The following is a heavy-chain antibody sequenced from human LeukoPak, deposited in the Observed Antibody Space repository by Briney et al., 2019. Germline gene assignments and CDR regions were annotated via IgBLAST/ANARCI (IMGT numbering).Heavy chain of an antibody. CDR2: INWNGGST. D-gene: IGHD3-9*01. V-gene: IGHV3-20*04. Sequence: GGSLRLSCAASGFTFDDYGMSWVRQAPGKGLEWVSGINWNGGSTGYADSVKGRFTISRDNAKNSLYLQMNSLRAEDTAVYYCARVSGYFDWLLYGYYYYYMDVWGKGTTVTISS. CDR3: ARVSGYFDWLLYGYYYYYMDV. J-gene: IGHJ6*03. CDR1: GFTFDDYG.